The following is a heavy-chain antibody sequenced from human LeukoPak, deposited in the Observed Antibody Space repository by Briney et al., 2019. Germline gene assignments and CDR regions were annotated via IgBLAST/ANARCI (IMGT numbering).Heavy chain of an antibody. CDR2: IYHSGST. Sequence: SQTLSLTCTVSGGSISSGGYYWSWIRQPPGKGLEWIGYIYHSGSTYYNPSLKSRVTISVDTSKNQFSLKLSSVTAADTAVYYCARLKGYSSGWYPSYYFDYWGQGTLVTVSS. CDR1: GGSISSGGYY. CDR3: ARLKGYSSGWYPSYYFDY. D-gene: IGHD6-19*01. V-gene: IGHV4-30-2*01. J-gene: IGHJ4*02.